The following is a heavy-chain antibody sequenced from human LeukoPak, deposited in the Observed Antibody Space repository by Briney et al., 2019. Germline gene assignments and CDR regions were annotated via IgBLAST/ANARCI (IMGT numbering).Heavy chain of an antibody. CDR3: ARSNPGQAWLDP. Sequence: PGGSLRLSCAASGFTFSTYSMNWVHQAPGKGLEWVSSISSSSTYIYYADSMKGRFTISRDNAKNSLCLQMNSLRAEDTAVYYCARSNPGQAWLDPWGQGTLVTVSS. CDR2: ISSSSTYI. V-gene: IGHV3-21*01. CDR1: GFTFSTYS. J-gene: IGHJ5*02.